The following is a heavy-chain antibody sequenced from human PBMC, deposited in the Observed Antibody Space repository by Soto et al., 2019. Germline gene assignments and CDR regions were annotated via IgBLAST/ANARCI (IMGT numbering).Heavy chain of an antibody. D-gene: IGHD3-22*01. J-gene: IGHJ4*02. CDR3: ARTGAFNDDNSPYER. CDR1: GFTFSTYW. Sequence: EVQLVESGGGLVQPGGSLRLSCEASGFTFSTYWMQWVRQAPGKGLLWISRINSDGSNTNYADSVKGRFAISRDNAKNTLYLQTNSLRAEDTAVYYCARTGAFNDDNSPYERWGQGTLVTVSS. CDR2: INSDGSNT. V-gene: IGHV3-74*01.